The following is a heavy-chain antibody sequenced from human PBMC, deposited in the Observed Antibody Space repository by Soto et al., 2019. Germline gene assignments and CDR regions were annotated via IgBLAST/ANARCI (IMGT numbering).Heavy chain of an antibody. CDR1: GGSISSYY. CDR2: IYYSGNS. V-gene: IGHV4-59*08. D-gene: IGHD2-15*01. CDR3: ARHGGLRYFDH. Sequence: QVQLQESGPGLVKPSETLSLTCTVSGGSISSYYWSWIRQPPGKGLEWIGYIYYSGNSNYNPSLTSRVTISVDTSKSQFSLGLRSVTAADTAVYYGARHGGLRYFDHWGQGTLVTVSS. J-gene: IGHJ4*02.